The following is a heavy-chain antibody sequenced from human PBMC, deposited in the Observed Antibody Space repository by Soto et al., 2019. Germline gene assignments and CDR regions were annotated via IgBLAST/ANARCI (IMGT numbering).Heavy chain of an antibody. J-gene: IGHJ6*03. D-gene: IGHD3-10*01. CDR1: GGSFSGYY. CDR3: ARSYMVRGVISYYYYYYYMDV. V-gene: IGHV4-34*01. CDR2: INHSGST. Sequence: PSETLSLTCAVYGGSFSGYYWSWIRPPPGKGLEWIGEINHSGSTNYNPSLRSRVTISVDTSKNQFSLKLSSVTAADTAVYYCARSYMVRGVISYYYYYYYMDVWGKGTTVTVSS.